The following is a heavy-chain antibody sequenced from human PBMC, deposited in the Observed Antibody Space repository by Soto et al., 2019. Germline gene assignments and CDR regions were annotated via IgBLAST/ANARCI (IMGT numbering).Heavy chain of an antibody. CDR2: FFIGGNT. D-gene: IGHD6-19*01. J-gene: IGHJ4*02. Sequence: PSETLSLTCTVSGGSITGGSISSTTYYWGWMRQPPGKGLEWIASFFIGGNTYYNPSLKSRVTTSVDTSKNQFSLKLSSVTAADTAVYYCARGLIALGGTASHWGRGTLVTVS. V-gene: IGHV4-39*01. CDR3: ARGLIALGGTASH. CDR1: GGSISSTTYY.